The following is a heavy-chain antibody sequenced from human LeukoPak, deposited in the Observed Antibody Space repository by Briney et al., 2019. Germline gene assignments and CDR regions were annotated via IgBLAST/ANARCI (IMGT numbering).Heavy chain of an antibody. V-gene: IGHV4-4*07. CDR2: IYTSGST. D-gene: IGHD7-27*01. CDR3: ATLSDSHWGSGWYFDL. Sequence: SETLSLTCTVSGGSISSYYWSWIRQPAGKGLEWIGRIYTSGSTNYNPSPKSRVTMSVDTSKSQFSLKLSSVTAADTAVYYCATLSDSHWGSGWYFDLWGRGTLVTVSS. J-gene: IGHJ2*01. CDR1: GGSISSYY.